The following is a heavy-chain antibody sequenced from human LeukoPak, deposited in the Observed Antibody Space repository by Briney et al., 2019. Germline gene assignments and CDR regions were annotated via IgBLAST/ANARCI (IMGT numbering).Heavy chain of an antibody. J-gene: IGHJ5*02. V-gene: IGHV1-46*01. D-gene: IGHD1-26*01. CDR2: INPSGGST. CDR3: ARDRSVRSGSSNWFDP. Sequence: ASVNVSCKASGYTFTSYYMHWVRQAPGQGLEWMGIINPSGGSTSYAQKFQGRVTITRNTSISTAYMELSRLRAYDTAVYYCARDRSVRSGSSNWFDPWGQETLVTVSS. CDR1: GYTFTSYY.